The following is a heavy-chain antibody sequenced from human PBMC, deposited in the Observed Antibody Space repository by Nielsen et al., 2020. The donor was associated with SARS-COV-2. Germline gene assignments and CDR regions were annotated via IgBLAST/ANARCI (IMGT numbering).Heavy chain of an antibody. J-gene: IGHJ4*02. CDR3: ARRHMIPFGAGTYHFDF. V-gene: IGHV5-51*01. CDR1: GYSFSSYW. CDR2: IYPGDSET. D-gene: IGHD3-16*01. Sequence: GESLKISCEASGYSFSSYWIAWVRQRPGKGLEWVGIIYPGDSETKYSPSFQGQVTMSVDKSLRTAYLQWRTLKATDTAMYYCARRHMIPFGAGTYHFDFWGQGTLVTVSS.